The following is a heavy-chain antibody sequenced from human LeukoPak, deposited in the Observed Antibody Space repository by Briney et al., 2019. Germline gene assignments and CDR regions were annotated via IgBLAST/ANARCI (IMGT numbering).Heavy chain of an antibody. V-gene: IGHV1-8*01. D-gene: IGHD3/OR15-3a*01. Sequence: GASVKVSCKASGYTFTSYDINWVRQATGQGLEWMGWMNPNSGNTGYAQKFQGRVTMTRNTSISTAYMELSSLRSEDTAVYYCARGRRRGFLDLYYYYGMDVWGQGTTVTVSS. J-gene: IGHJ6*02. CDR3: ARGRRRGFLDLYYYYGMDV. CDR1: GYTFTSYD. CDR2: MNPNSGNT.